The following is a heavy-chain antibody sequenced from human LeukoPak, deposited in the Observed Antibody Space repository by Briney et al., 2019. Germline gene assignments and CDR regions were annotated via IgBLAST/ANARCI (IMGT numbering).Heavy chain of an antibody. CDR1: GASIDTYY. D-gene: IGHD3-16*01. Sequence: SETLSLTCTVSGASIDTYYCSWIRQPPGKGLEWIGYKHSSGNTTYNPSLKGRVTSSIDASKNQFPLKLGSVAAADTAVYYCARFTWGGQDYWGQGTLVTVSS. CDR3: ARFTWGGQDY. CDR2: KHSSGNT. J-gene: IGHJ4*02. V-gene: IGHV4-4*09.